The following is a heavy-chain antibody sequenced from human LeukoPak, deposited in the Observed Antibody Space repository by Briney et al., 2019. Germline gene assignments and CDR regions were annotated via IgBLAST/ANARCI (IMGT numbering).Heavy chain of an antibody. V-gene: IGHV4-4*07. CDR2: IYTSGST. D-gene: IGHD2-2*01. CDR1: GGSISSYY. CDR3: AIARDCSSTSCSTRYYFDY. J-gene: IGHJ4*02. Sequence: PSETLSLTCTVSGGSISSYYWSWIRQPAGKGLEWIGRIYTSGSTNYNPSLKSRVTMSIDTSRNQFSLKLTSVTAVDTAVDYCAIARDCSSTSCSTRYYFDYWGQGTLVTVSS.